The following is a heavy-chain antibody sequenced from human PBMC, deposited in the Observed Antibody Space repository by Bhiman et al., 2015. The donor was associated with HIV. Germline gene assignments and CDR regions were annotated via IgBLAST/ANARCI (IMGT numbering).Heavy chain of an antibody. CDR2: IKQDGS. D-gene: IGHD3-3*01. Sequence: EVRLVESGGGLVQPGGSLRLSCAASGFTFSSYWMSWVRQAPGKGLEWVANIKQDGSDYVDSVRGRFTISRDNAKNSLYLQMNSLRAEDTAVYYCAREGEAYNFWSVGWFDPWGQGTLVTVSS. V-gene: IGHV3-7*01. CDR1: GFTFSSYW. J-gene: IGHJ5*02. CDR3: AREGEAYNFWSVGWFDP.